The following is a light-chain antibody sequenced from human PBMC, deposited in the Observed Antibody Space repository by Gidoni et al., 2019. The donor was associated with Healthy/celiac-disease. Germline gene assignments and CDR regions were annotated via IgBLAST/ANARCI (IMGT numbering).Light chain of an antibody. CDR1: QSVSSN. V-gene: IGKV3-15*01. CDR3: QQYNNWPQLT. CDR2: GAS. Sequence: EIVMTQSPATLSVSPGERATLSCRASQSVSSNLAWYQQKPGQAPRLLIYGASTRATGIPARFSGSGSGTDFTLTISSLLSEDFAVYYCQQYNNWPQLTFGGGTKVEIK. J-gene: IGKJ4*01.